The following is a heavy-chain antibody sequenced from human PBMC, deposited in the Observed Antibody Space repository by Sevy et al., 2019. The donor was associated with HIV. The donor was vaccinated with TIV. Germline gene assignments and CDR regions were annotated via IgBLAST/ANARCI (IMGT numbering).Heavy chain of an antibody. V-gene: IGHV3-7*01. CDR1: GFTFSTYW. Sequence: GGSLRLSCAASGFTFSTYWMNWVRQAPGKGLEWVANIKQDGSGKNYVDSVKGRFTISGDNARNSLFLELNSLKVEDTAVYYCETDLFSSSSADVFDIWGPGTMVTVSS. J-gene: IGHJ3*02. CDR3: ETDLFSSSSADVFDI. D-gene: IGHD6-6*01. CDR2: IKQDGSGK.